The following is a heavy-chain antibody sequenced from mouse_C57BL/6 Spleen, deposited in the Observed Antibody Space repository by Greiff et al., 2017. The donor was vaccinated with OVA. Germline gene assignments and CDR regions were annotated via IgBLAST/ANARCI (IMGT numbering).Heavy chain of an antibody. D-gene: IGHD2-4*01. CDR2: IHPNSGST. Sequence: VQLQQPGAELVKPGASVKLSCKASGYTFTSYWMHWVKQRPGQGLEWIGMIHPNSGSTNYNEKFKSKATLTVDKSSSTAYMQLSSLTSEDSAVYYCARWSYDYDLWFAYWGQGTLVTVSA. J-gene: IGHJ3*01. CDR3: ARWSYDYDLWFAY. CDR1: GYTFTSYW. V-gene: IGHV1-64*01.